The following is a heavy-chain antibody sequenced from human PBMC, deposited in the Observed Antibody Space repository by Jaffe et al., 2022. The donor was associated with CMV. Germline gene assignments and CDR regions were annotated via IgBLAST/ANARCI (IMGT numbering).Heavy chain of an antibody. Sequence: QVQLQESGPGLVKPSETLSLTCTVSGGSISSYYWSWIRQPPGKGLEWIGYIYYSGSTNYNPSLKSRVTISVDTSKNQFSLKLSSVTAADTAVYYCARGGGGGYSYHNWFDPWGQGTLVTVSS. D-gene: IGHD5-18*01. J-gene: IGHJ5*02. CDR2: IYYSGST. V-gene: IGHV4-59*01. CDR3: ARGGGGGYSYHNWFDP. CDR1: GGSISSYY.